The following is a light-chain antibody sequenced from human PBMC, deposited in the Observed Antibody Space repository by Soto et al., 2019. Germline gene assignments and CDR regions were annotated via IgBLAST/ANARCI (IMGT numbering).Light chain of an antibody. J-gene: IGKJ1*01. V-gene: IGKV1-5*01. CDR2: DVS. Sequence: DVQMTQSPSTLSASVGDRVTITCRASQSINNLLAWYQQKPGKAPKFLIYDVSTLESGVPSRFSGSGSGTEFTLTISSLQPDDFATYYCQHYNSYSEAFGQGTKVELK. CDR3: QHYNSYSEA. CDR1: QSINNL.